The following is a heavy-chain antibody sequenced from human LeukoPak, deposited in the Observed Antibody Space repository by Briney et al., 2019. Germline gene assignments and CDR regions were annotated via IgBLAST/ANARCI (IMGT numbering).Heavy chain of an antibody. CDR2: INWNGGSI. CDR1: GFTFDDYG. CDR3: ARDSRQYSSSWYYFDY. Sequence: GGSLRLSCAGTGFTFDDYGMNWVRQAPGKGLEWVSGINWNGGSIGYADSVKGRFTISRDNAKNSLYLQMTTLRAEDTAVYYCARDSRQYSSSWYYFDYWGQGTLVTVSS. J-gene: IGHJ4*02. D-gene: IGHD6-13*01. V-gene: IGHV3-20*04.